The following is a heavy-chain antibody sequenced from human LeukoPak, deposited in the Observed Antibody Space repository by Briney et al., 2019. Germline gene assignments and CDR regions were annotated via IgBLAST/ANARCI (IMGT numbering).Heavy chain of an antibody. CDR2: MYYSGST. Sequence: SETLSLTCTVSGYSISSGYYWGWIRQPPGKGLEWIGTMYYSGSTYYNPSLKSRVTISVDTSKKQFSLKLSSVTAADTAVYYCARREDIVLVPTHAFDIWGQGTMVTVSS. D-gene: IGHD2-2*01. V-gene: IGHV4-38-2*02. CDR1: GYSISSGYY. CDR3: ARREDIVLVPTHAFDI. J-gene: IGHJ3*02.